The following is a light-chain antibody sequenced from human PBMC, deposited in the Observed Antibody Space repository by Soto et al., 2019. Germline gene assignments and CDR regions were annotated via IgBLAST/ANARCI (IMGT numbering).Light chain of an antibody. J-gene: IGLJ2*01. CDR3: ATWDDTLIGVV. CDR1: GSNIGSNF. V-gene: IGLV1-47*01. Sequence: QSVLTQPPSASGTPGQRVSISCSGSGSNIGSNFVYWYQQLPGTAPKLLMYRNNQRPSGVPDRFSGSKSGTSASLAISGLRSEDEGDYYCATWDDTLIGVVFGGGTK. CDR2: RNN.